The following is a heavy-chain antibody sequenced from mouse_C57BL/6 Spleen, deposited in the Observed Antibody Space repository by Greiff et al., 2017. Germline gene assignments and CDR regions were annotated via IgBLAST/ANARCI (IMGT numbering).Heavy chain of an antibody. D-gene: IGHD1-1*01. Sequence: VQLQQSGPELVKPGASVKISCKASGYSFTGYYMNWVKQSPEKSLEWIGEINPSTGGTTYNQKFKAKATLTVDKSSSTAYMQLKSLTSEYSAVYYCAIYGSLAYWGQGTLVTVSA. CDR2: INPSTGGT. J-gene: IGHJ3*01. CDR3: AIYGSLAY. V-gene: IGHV1-42*01. CDR1: GYSFTGYY.